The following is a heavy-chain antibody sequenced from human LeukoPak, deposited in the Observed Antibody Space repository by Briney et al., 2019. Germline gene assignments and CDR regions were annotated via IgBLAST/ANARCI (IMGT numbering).Heavy chain of an antibody. J-gene: IGHJ4*02. CDR2: ISGNGGST. D-gene: IGHD3-22*01. Sequence: GGSLRLSCAASGFTFSSYAMSWVRQAPGKGLDWVSTISGNGGSTSCADSVKGRFTFSRDNSKNTLYLQMNSLRAEDTAVYYRAKRGPYYYDSSDRHYFDYWGQGTLSPSPQ. CDR1: GFTFSSYA. V-gene: IGHV3-23*01. CDR3: AKRGPYYYDSSDRHYFDY.